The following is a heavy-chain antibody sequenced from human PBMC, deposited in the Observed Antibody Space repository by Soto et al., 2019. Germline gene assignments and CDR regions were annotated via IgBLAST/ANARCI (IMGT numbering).Heavy chain of an antibody. CDR3: AKDSGSRSSSANFDY. J-gene: IGHJ4*02. V-gene: IGHV3-21*01. CDR1: GFTFSSYN. Sequence: PGGSLRLSCAASGFTFSSYNMNWVRQAPGKGLEWVSGISSSSSYIYYADSVKGRFTISRDNSKNTLYLQMNSLRAEDTAVYYCAKDSGSRSSSANFDYWGQGTLVTVSS. D-gene: IGHD6-6*01. CDR2: ISSSSSYI.